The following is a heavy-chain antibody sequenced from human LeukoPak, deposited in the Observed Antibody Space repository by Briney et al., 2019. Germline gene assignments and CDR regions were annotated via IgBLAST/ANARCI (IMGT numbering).Heavy chain of an antibody. V-gene: IGHV4-39*01. Sequence: PSETLSLTCTVSGGSISSSSYYWGWIRQPPGKGLEWIGSIYYSGSTYYNPSLKSRVTISVDTSKNQFSLKLSSVTAADTAVYYCASHYDILTYYFDYWAREPWSPSPQ. CDR2: IYYSGST. CDR3: ASHYDILTYYFDY. D-gene: IGHD3-9*01. CDR1: GGSISSSSYY. J-gene: IGHJ4*02.